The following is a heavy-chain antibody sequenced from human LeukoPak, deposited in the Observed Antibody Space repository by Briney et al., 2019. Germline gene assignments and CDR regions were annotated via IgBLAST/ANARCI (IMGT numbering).Heavy chain of an antibody. CDR3: ARLQSANHDNGYYTGGFYYMDV. Sequence: SQTLSLTCTVSGGSISSYYWGWIRQPPGKGLEWIGYISYTGSTSYNPSLKSRVDIFLETPRNRFSLEVTSVIAADTAIYYCARLQSANHDNGYYTGGFYYMDVWGKGTTVTVSS. CDR1: GGSISSYY. J-gene: IGHJ6*03. D-gene: IGHD4-17*01. V-gene: IGHV4-59*08. CDR2: ISYTGST.